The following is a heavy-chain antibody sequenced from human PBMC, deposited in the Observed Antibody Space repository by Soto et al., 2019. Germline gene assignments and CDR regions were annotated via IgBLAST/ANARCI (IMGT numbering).Heavy chain of an antibody. CDR3: ARSRFPSTPSSGLDY. V-gene: IGHV5-51*01. D-gene: IGHD3-22*01. Sequence: GESLKISCKGSGYSFTSYWIGWVRQMPVKGLEWMGIIYPGDSDTRYSPSFQGQVTISADKSISTAYLQWSSLKASDTAMYYCARSRFPSTPSSGLDYWGQGTLVTVSS. CDR2: IYPGDSDT. J-gene: IGHJ4*02. CDR1: GYSFTSYW.